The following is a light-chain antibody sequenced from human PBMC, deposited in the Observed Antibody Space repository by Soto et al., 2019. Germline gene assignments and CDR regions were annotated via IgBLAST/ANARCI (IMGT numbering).Light chain of an antibody. J-gene: IGKJ2*01. CDR3: QQYGTSPHT. V-gene: IGKV3-20*01. Sequence: EIVLTQSPGTLSLSPGEGATLSCRASQSVSNNYLAWYQHTPGQAPRLLTYDATSRPTGIPDRFCGSGSGTDFSLTISRLEPEDFAMYYCQQYGTSPHTFGQGTKVEIK. CDR2: DAT. CDR1: QSVSNNY.